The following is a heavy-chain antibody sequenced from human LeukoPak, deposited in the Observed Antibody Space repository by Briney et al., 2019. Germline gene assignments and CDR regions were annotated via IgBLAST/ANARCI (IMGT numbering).Heavy chain of an antibody. CDR2: IIPIFGTA. CDR3: ARDRSSGTFDSFGI. D-gene: IGHD1-26*01. CDR1: GGTFSSYA. J-gene: IGHJ3*02. Sequence: ASVKVSCKASGGTFSSYAISWVRQAPGQGLEWMGGIIPIFGTANYAQKFQGRVTITADKSTSTAYMELSSLRSEDTAVYYCARDRSSGTFDSFGIWGPGTMVIVSS. V-gene: IGHV1-69*06.